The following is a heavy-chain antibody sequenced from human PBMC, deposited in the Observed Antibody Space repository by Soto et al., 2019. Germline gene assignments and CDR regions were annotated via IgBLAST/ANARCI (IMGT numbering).Heavy chain of an antibody. D-gene: IGHD1-1*01. CDR2: IYYSGST. V-gene: IGHV4-39*01. J-gene: IGHJ4*02. Sequence: SEPLSLTCTVSGGSISSSSYYWGWIRQPPGKGLEWIGSIYYSGSTYYNPSLKSRVTISVDTSKNQLSLKLSSVTAADTAVYYWARHSSGTYYFDYWGQGTLVTVSS. CDR1: GGSISSSSYY. CDR3: ARHSSGTYYFDY.